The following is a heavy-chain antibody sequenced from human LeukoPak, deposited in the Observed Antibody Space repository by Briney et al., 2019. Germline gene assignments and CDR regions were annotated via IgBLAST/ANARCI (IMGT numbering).Heavy chain of an antibody. J-gene: IGHJ5*02. D-gene: IGHD1-26*01. CDR3: ARVGVLNWFDP. Sequence: SETLSLTCTVSGGSISSSPYYWGWIRQAPGKGLEWIGNIYYSGSTFHNPSLKSRVTISVDTSKNQFSLKLSSVTAADTAVYYCARVGVLNWFDPWGQGTPVTVSS. V-gene: IGHV4-39*01. CDR2: IYYSGST. CDR1: GGSISSSPYY.